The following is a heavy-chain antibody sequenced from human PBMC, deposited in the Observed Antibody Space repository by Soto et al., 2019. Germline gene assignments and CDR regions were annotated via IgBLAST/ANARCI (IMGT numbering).Heavy chain of an antibody. CDR2: INPDGTEK. Sequence: EVQVVQSGGDLVQPGGSLRLSCAVSGITFSNYWMTWVRHTPGKGLEWGAYINPDGTEKNYVDSVKGRFISSRDNVKGSLYLEMSSLRAEDTAVYYCARGKGWIDFWGQGTLVTVSS. V-gene: IGHV3-7*04. CDR3: ARGKGWIDF. J-gene: IGHJ4*02. CDR1: GITFSNYW.